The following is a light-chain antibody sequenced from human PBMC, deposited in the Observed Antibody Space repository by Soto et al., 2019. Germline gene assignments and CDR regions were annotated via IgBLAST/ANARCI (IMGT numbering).Light chain of an antibody. CDR1: QSVSSSY. CDR3: QQYGSSPWT. Sequence: EIVLTQSPGTLSLSPGERATLSCRASQSVSSSYLAWYQQKPGQAPRLLIYGASSRATGIPDRFSGSGSGTHFTLTISTLEPEDFAVYYCQQYGSSPWTFGQGTKVEI. CDR2: GAS. J-gene: IGKJ1*01. V-gene: IGKV3-20*01.